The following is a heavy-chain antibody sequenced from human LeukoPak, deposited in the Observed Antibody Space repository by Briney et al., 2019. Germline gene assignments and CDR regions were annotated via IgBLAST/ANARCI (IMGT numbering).Heavy chain of an antibody. CDR1: GFTVSSNS. CDR3: AKAAVAGSQTYYFDY. V-gene: IGHV3-53*01. CDR2: IYSGGNT. Sequence: GGSLRLSCTVSGFTVSSNSMSWVRQAPGKGLEWVSFIYSGGNTHNSDSVKGRFTISRDNSKNTLYLQMNSLRAEDTAVYYCAKAAVAGSQTYYFDYWGQGTLVTVSS. J-gene: IGHJ4*02. D-gene: IGHD6-19*01.